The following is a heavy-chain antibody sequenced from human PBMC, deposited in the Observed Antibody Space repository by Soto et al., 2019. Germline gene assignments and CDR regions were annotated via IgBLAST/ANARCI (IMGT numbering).Heavy chain of an antibody. CDR2: VYYSGNT. CDR1: GGSISNYY. Sequence: SETLSLTCTISGGSISNYYWTWIRQTPGKGLEWIGYVYYSGNTNYNPSLKSRVSISVDMSKNQFSLELSSVTAADTAMYYCARDQYDFWSGYQGGSYGMDVWGQGTTVTVSS. D-gene: IGHD3-3*01. CDR3: ARDQYDFWSGYQGGSYGMDV. J-gene: IGHJ6*02. V-gene: IGHV4-59*01.